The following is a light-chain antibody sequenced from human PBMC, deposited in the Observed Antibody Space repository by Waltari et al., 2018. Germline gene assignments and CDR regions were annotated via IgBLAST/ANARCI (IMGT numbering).Light chain of an antibody. CDR2: LNTDGGH. CDR3: QTWDTGIVV. CDR1: SGHSSFV. J-gene: IGLJ2*01. Sequence: QLVLTQPPSASASLGASVKLTCTLSSGHSSFVIAWHQQQPGKGPRYLMTLNTDGGHTKGDGIPDRCSGSTSGAELYLTIASLQSEDEADYFCQTWDTGIVVFGGGTKLTVL. V-gene: IGLV4-69*01.